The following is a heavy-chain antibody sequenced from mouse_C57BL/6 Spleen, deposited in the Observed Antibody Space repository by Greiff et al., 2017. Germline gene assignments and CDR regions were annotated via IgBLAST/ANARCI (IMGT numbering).Heavy chain of an antibody. V-gene: IGHV1-80*01. CDR3: ARGGYGSPLLDY. CDR1: GYAFSRYW. Sequence: VQLQQSGAELVKPGASVKISCKASGYAFSRYWMNWVKQRPGKGLEWIGQIYPGDGDTNYNGKFKGKATLTADKSSSTAYMQLSSLTSEDSAVYFCARGGYGSPLLDYWGQGTSVTVSS. CDR2: IYPGDGDT. J-gene: IGHJ4*01. D-gene: IGHD2-10*02.